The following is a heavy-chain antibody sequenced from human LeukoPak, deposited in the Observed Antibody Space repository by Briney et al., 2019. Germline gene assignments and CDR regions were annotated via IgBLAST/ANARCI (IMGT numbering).Heavy chain of an antibody. Sequence: SQILSLTCAISGGSVSSNSAAWNWIRQSPSRGLEWLGRTYYRSNWYNDYAVSVKSRITINPDTSKNQFSLQLNSVTPEDTAVYYCAHDSSGYYQGNFDYWGQGTLVTVSS. J-gene: IGHJ4*02. CDR1: GGSVSSNSAA. CDR2: TYYRSNWYN. D-gene: IGHD3-22*01. CDR3: AHDSSGYYQGNFDY. V-gene: IGHV6-1*01.